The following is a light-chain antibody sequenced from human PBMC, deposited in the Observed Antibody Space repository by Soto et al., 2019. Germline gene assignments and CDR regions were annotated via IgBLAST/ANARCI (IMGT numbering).Light chain of an antibody. J-gene: IGLJ1*01. Sequence: QSVLTQPPSASGSPEQSVTIPCTGTSSDVGGYDHVSWYQQHPGKAPKLMIYEVTKRPAGVPDRFSGSKSGNTASLTVSGLQAEDEADYYCSSDAGNYNYVFGTGTKVTVL. CDR2: EVT. CDR1: SSDVGGYDH. V-gene: IGLV2-8*01. CDR3: SSDAGNYNYV.